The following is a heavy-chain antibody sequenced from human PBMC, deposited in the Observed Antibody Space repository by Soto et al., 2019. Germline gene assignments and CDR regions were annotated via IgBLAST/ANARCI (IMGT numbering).Heavy chain of an antibody. CDR1: GYSFTSYW. J-gene: IGHJ5*02. V-gene: IGHV5-51*01. CDR2: IYPGDSDT. D-gene: IGHD6-19*01. CDR3: ARHSSPGIEVAGLVDP. Sequence: PGESLKISCKGSGYSFTSYWIGWVRQMPGKGLEWMGIIYPGDSDTRYSPSFQGQVTISADKSISTAYLQWSSLKASDTAMYYCARHSSPGIEVAGLVDPWGQGTLVTVSS.